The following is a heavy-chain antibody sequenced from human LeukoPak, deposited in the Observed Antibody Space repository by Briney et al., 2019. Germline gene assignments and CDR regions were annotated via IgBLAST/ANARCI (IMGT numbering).Heavy chain of an antibody. Sequence: GGSLRLSCAASGFTFSSYWTSWVRQAPGKGLEWVANIKQDGSEKYYVDSVKGRFTISRDNAKNSLYLQMNSLRAEDTAVYYCARDRTIFGVVIPIDIRGQGTMVTVSS. J-gene: IGHJ3*02. V-gene: IGHV3-7*01. CDR1: GFTFSSYW. D-gene: IGHD3-3*01. CDR3: ARDRTIFGVVIPIDI. CDR2: IKQDGSEK.